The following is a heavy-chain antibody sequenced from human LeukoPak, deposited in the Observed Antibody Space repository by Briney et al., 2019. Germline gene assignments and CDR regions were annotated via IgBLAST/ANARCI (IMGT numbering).Heavy chain of an antibody. J-gene: IGHJ3*02. CDR3: ARVTMVRGVIRAFDI. CDR1: GYTFTRSA. D-gene: IGHD3-10*01. Sequence: ASVKVSCKASGYTFTRSAMHWVRQAPGHRLEWMGWINAGNGNTKYSQKFQGRDTITRDTSASTAYMELSSLKDTAVYYCARVTMVRGVIRAFDIWGQGTMVTVSS. V-gene: IGHV1-3*01. CDR2: INAGNGNT.